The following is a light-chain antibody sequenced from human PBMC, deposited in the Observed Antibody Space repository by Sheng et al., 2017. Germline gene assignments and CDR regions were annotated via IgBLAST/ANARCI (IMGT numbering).Light chain of an antibody. CDR1: ALPKQY. CDR3: QSADSSGSYVV. Sequence: SYELTQPPSVSVSPGQTARITCSGDALPKQYAYWYQQKPGQAPVMVIYKDNQMPSGIPERFSGSSSGTSLTLIISGVQAEDEADYYCQSADSSGSYVVFGGGTKLTVL. CDR2: KDN. J-gene: IGLJ3*02. V-gene: IGLV3-25*03.